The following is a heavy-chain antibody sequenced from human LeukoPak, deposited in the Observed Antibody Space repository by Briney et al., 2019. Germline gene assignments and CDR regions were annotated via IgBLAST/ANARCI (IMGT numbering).Heavy chain of an antibody. D-gene: IGHD3-22*01. CDR2: IYGDGSFT. J-gene: IGHJ4*02. V-gene: IGHV3-74*01. Sequence: GGSLRLSCAASGFTFSNFWMHWVRQAPGKGLVWVALIYGDGSFTRYADSVKGRFTISRDNAKNTVYLQMNSLRVEDTAVYYCARVYETNDYLYWGQGSLVTVSS. CDR1: GFTFSNFW. CDR3: ARVYETNDYLY.